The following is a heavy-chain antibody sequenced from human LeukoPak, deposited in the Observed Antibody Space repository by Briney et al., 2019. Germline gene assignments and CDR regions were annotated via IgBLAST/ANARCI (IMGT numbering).Heavy chain of an antibody. CDR3: AKGLKPAMASRSNYFDY. CDR1: GFTFSSNA. D-gene: IGHD2-8*01. CDR2: ISGSGGST. J-gene: IGHJ4*02. Sequence: PGGSLRLSCAGSGFTFSSNAMNWVRQAPGKGLEWVSAISGSGGSTYYADSVKGRFTISRDNSKNTLYLQMNSLRVEDTAVYYCAKGLKPAMASRSNYFDYWGQGTLVTVSS. V-gene: IGHV3-23*01.